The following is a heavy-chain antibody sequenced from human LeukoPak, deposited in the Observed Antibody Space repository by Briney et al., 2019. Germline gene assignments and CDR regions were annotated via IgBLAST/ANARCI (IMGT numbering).Heavy chain of an antibody. J-gene: IGHJ5*02. CDR1: GDTLTDLS. CDR2: FDPENGET. D-gene: IGHD2-2*02. Sequence: ASGKVSCKVSGDTLTDLSIHWVRQAPGRGPEWMGGFDPENGETIYAQKFRGRVIMTEDTSTDTAHMELSSLTSDDTAIYYCAADAYRDSWGQGTLVIVSS. CDR3: AADAYRDS. V-gene: IGHV1-24*01.